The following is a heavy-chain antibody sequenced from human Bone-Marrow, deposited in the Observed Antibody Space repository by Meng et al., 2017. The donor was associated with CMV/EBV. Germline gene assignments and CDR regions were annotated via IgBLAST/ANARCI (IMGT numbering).Heavy chain of an antibody. V-gene: IGHV3-38-3*01. CDR1: GFTVSSNE. CDR2: ISGGST. J-gene: IGHJ5*02. Sequence: GESLKISCAASGFTVSSNEMSWVRQAPGKGLEWVSSISGGSTYYADSVKGRFTISRDNSKNTLYLQMNSLRAEDTAVYYCTRGGPAPPTGYGDYLGYNWFDPWGQGTLVTVSS. D-gene: IGHD4-17*01. CDR3: TRGGPAPPTGYGDYLGYNWFDP.